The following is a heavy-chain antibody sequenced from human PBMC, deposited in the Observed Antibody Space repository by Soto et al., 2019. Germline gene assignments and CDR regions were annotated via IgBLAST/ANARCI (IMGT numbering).Heavy chain of an antibody. J-gene: IGHJ4*02. CDR1: GDSVSSNSAA. CDR2: TYYRSKWYN. CDR3: AREVGWYLNPVDY. V-gene: IGHV6-1*01. Sequence: SQTLSLTCAISGDSVSSNSAACNWIRQSPSRGLEWLGRTYYRSKWYNDYAVSVKSRITINPDTSKNQFSLQLNSVTPEDTAVYYCAREVGWYLNPVDYWGQGTLVTVSS. D-gene: IGHD6-19*01.